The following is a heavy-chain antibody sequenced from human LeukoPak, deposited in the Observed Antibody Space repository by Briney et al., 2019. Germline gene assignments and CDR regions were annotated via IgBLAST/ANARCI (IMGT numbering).Heavy chain of an antibody. V-gene: IGHV4-39*07. J-gene: IGHJ4*02. CDR2: ISYSGST. D-gene: IGHD1-7*01. Sequence: PSETLSLTCTVSGGSISSSDFNWGWIRQPPGKGLEWIGVISYSGSTYYNPSLKSRVTISVDTSKSHFSLKLSSVTAADTAVYYCASRLELRNFDYWGQGTLVTVSS. CDR3: ASRLELRNFDY. CDR1: GGSISSSDFN.